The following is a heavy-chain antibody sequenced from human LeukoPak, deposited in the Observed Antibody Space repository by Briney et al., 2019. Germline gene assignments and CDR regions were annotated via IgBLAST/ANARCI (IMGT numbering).Heavy chain of an antibody. J-gene: IGHJ4*02. CDR3: ANLGPPGRDHYLES. CDR2: INQDGSSI. V-gene: IGHV3-7*01. CDR1: GFTFTAYW. D-gene: IGHD5-24*01. Sequence: PGGSLRLSCAASGFTFTAYWMGWVRQAPGKGPEWVANINQDGSSIYFVDSVKGRFTISRDNAKNSLYLQMNSLRDEDTAVYYCANLGPPGRDHYLESWGQGTLATVSS.